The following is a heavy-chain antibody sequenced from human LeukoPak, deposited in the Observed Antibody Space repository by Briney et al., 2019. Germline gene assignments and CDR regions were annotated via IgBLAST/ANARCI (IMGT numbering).Heavy chain of an antibody. Sequence: PGGSLRLSCAASGFTFSSYGMHWVRQAPGKGLEWVANIKQDGSEKYYVDSVKGRFTISRDNAKKSLYLQMKSLRTEDTAVYYCAGQLVNEAWFDPWGQGTLVTVSS. CDR2: IKQDGSEK. D-gene: IGHD6-6*01. CDR3: AGQLVNEAWFDP. V-gene: IGHV3-7*01. CDR1: GFTFSSYG. J-gene: IGHJ5*02.